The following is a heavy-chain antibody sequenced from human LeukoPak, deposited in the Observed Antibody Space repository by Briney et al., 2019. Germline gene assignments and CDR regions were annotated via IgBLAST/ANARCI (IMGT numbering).Heavy chain of an antibody. D-gene: IGHD3-22*01. CDR2: IYSGGSA. J-gene: IGHJ4*02. V-gene: IGHV3-53*01. CDR3: ARGGVVVPFDY. CDR1: GFTVSSNY. Sequence: PGGSLRLSCAASGFTVSSNYMGWVRQAPGKGLEWVSVIYSGGSAYYADSVKGRFTISRDNSKNTLYLQMNSLRAEDTAVYYCARGGVVVPFDYWGQGTLVTVSS.